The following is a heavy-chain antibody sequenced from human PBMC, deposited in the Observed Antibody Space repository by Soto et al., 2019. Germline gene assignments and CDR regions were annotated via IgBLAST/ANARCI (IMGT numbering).Heavy chain of an antibody. V-gene: IGHV3-30-3*01. Sequence: PGGSLRLSCAASGFTFSSYAMHWVRQAPGKGLEWVAVISYDGSNKYYADSVKGRFTISRDNSKNTLYLQMNSLRAEDTAVYYCARDLRSRPQQGYCSGGSCYSGGFFDYWGQGTPVTVSS. CDR3: ARDLRSRPQQGYCSGGSCYSGGFFDY. CDR2: ISYDGSNK. D-gene: IGHD2-15*01. CDR1: GFTFSSYA. J-gene: IGHJ4*02.